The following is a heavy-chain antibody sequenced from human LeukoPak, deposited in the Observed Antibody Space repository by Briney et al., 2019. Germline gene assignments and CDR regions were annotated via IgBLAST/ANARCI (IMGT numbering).Heavy chain of an antibody. CDR1: GGSISSYY. V-gene: IGHV4-59*01. D-gene: IGHD3-22*01. CDR3: ARSLPTYYYDSSGYSHFDY. Sequence: MSSETLSLTCTVSGGSISSYYWSWIRQPPGKGLEWIGYIYYSGSTNYNPSLKSRVTISVDTSKNQFSLKLSSVTAADTAVYYCARSLPTYYYDSSGYSHFDYWGQGTLVTVSS. CDR2: IYYSGST. J-gene: IGHJ4*02.